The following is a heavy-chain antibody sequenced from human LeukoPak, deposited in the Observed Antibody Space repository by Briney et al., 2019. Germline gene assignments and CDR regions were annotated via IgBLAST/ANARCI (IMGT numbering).Heavy chain of an antibody. D-gene: IGHD3-3*01. V-gene: IGHV3-23*01. CDR3: ARDTWSGSYYYMDV. CDR2: ISGSGGGT. Sequence: PGGSLRLSCAASGFTFTNYAVTWVRQAPGKGLEWVSSISGSGGGTYYADSVKGRFTISRDNSKNTLSLQMNSLRAEDTAVYYCARDTWSGSYYYMDVWGKGTTVTVSS. CDR1: GFTFTNYA. J-gene: IGHJ6*03.